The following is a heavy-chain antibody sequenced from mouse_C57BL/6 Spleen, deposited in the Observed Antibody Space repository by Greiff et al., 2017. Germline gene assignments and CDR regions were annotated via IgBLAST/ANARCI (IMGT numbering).Heavy chain of an antibody. CDR1: GYSITSGYD. CDR2: ISYSGST. CDR3: TRDGNYGSSYYWYFDV. J-gene: IGHJ1*03. Sequence: EVQLQQSGPGMVKPSQSLSLTCTVTGYSITSGYDWHWIRHFPGNKLEWMGYISYSGSTNYNPSLKSRISITHDTSKNHFFLKLNSVTTEDTATYYCTRDGNYGSSYYWYFDVWGTGTTVTAAS. D-gene: IGHD1-1*01. V-gene: IGHV3-1*01.